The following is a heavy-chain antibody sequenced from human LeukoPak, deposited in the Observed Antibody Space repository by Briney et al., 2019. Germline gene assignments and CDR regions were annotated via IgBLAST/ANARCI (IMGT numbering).Heavy chain of an antibody. J-gene: IGHJ4*02. D-gene: IGHD2-2*01. V-gene: IGHV1-2*02. Sequence: ASVKVSCKASGYTVTDYYIYWVRQAPGQGLEWMGWINPNSAGTNYAQKFQGRVTLTRDTSISTAYMELSRLRSDDTAVYYCARAGPPIAVVPDDQTTPDYWGQGTLVTVSS. CDR1: GYTVTDYY. CDR3: ARAGPPIAVVPDDQTTPDY. CDR2: INPNSAGT.